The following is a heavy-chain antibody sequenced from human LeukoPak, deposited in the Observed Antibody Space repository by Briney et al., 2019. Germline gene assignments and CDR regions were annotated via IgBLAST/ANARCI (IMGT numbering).Heavy chain of an antibody. CDR2: IYYSGST. J-gene: IGHJ3*02. CDR1: GGSISSYY. D-gene: IGHD1-26*01. Sequence: PSETLSLTCTVSGGSISSYYWSWIRQPPGKGLEWIGYIYYSGSTNYNPSLKSRVTISVDTSKNQFSLKLSSVTAADTAVYYCARDRSGSYYEEGIVLAFDIWGQGTMVTVSS. V-gene: IGHV4-59*01. CDR3: ARDRSGSYYEEGIVLAFDI.